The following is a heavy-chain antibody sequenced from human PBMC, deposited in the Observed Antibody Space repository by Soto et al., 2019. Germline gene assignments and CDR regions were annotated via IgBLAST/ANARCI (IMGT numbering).Heavy chain of an antibody. CDR1: GFTFDDYA. V-gene: IGHV3-9*01. CDR3: ARDPSVTAIGRADH. CDR2: INWNSAVI. J-gene: IGHJ4*02. Sequence: GGSLRLCCVVSGFTFDDYAMHWVRQAPGGGLEWVSGINWNSAVIGYADSVKGRFTISRDNAKNALYLQMTSLRSEDTALYYCARDPSVTAIGRADHWGQGTLVTVSS. D-gene: IGHD5-18*01.